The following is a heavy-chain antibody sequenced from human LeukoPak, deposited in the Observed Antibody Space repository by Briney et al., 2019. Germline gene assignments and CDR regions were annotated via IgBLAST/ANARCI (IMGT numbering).Heavy chain of an antibody. J-gene: IGHJ4*02. D-gene: IGHD6-19*01. CDR3: ASHRLQTYSSGWYIGY. CDR1: GGTFSSYA. Sequence: SVKVSCKASGGTFSSYAISWVRQAPGQGLEWMGGIIPIFGTANYAQKFQGRVTITADESTSTAYMELSSLRSDDTAVYYCASHRLQTYSSGWYIGYWGQGTLVTVSS. CDR2: IIPIFGTA. V-gene: IGHV1-69*01.